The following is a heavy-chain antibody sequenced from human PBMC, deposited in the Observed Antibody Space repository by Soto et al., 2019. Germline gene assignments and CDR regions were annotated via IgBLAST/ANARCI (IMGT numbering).Heavy chain of an antibody. D-gene: IGHD3-10*01. Sequence: EVQLVESGGGLVQPGGSLRLSCAASGFTFSTYWMHWARQAPGKGLVWVSRITSDGSSTNYADSVKGRFTISRDNAKNTLYLQMNSLRAEDTAVYYCARSGGGFDYWGQGTLVTVSS. V-gene: IGHV3-74*01. CDR1: GFTFSTYW. CDR3: ARSGGGFDY. CDR2: ITSDGSST. J-gene: IGHJ4*02.